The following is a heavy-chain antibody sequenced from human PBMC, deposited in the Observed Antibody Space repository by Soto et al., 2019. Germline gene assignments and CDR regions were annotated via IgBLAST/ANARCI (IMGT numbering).Heavy chain of an antibody. D-gene: IGHD3-3*01. CDR3: ARGSWVFGVVIPPAY. J-gene: IGHJ4*02. V-gene: IGHV4-31*03. Sequence: SETLSLTCTVSGGSISSGGYYWSWIRQHPGKGLEWIGYIYYSGSTYYNPSLKSRVTISVDTSKNQFSLKLSSVTAADTAVYYCARGSWVFGVVIPPAYWGQGTLVTVSS. CDR1: GGSISSGGYY. CDR2: IYYSGST.